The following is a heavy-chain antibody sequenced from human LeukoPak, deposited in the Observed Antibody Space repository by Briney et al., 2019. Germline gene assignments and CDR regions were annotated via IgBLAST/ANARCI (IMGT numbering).Heavy chain of an antibody. CDR2: INHSGST. Sequence: PSDTLSLTCAVYGGSFSGYHWSWLRQPPGKGLEWIGEINHSGSTNYNPSLKSRVTISVDTSKNQFSLKLSSVTAADTAVYYCARSRFGELLEFDPWGQGTLVTVSS. CDR1: GGSFSGYH. J-gene: IGHJ5*02. CDR3: ARSRFGELLEFDP. V-gene: IGHV4-34*01. D-gene: IGHD3-10*01.